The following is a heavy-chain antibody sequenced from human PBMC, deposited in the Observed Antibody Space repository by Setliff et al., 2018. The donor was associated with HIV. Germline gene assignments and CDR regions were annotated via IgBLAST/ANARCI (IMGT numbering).Heavy chain of an antibody. Sequence: GASVKVSCKASGYTFTSYYIHWVRQAPGQGLEWMGVIHPSGGSTSYAQSFQDRVTMTRDTSTSTVYMELSSLRYEDTAVYYCARVRYCSGGSCYGGEYWFDPWGQGTLVTVSS. J-gene: IGHJ5*02. CDR1: GYTFTSYY. CDR2: IHPSGGST. D-gene: IGHD2-15*01. V-gene: IGHV1-46*01. CDR3: ARVRYCSGGSCYGGEYWFDP.